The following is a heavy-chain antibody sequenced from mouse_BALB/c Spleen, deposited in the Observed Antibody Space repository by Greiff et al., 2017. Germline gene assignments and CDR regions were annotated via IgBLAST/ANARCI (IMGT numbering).Heavy chain of an antibody. CDR3: VRHEYGNLPAY. J-gene: IGHJ3*01. CDR1: GFTFNTYA. D-gene: IGHD2-10*02. V-gene: IGHV10-1*02. Sequence: GGGLVQPKGSLKLSCAAFGFTFNTYAMNWVRQAPGKGLEWVARIRSKSNNYATYYADSVKDRFTISRDDSQSMLYLQMNNLKTEDTAMYYCVRHEYGNLPAYWGQGTLVTVSA. CDR2: IRSKSNNYAT.